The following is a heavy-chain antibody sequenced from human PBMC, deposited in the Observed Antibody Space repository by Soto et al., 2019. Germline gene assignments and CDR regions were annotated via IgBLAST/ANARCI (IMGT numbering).Heavy chain of an antibody. Sequence: SETLSLTCTVSAGSISSSSYYWGWIRQPPGKGLEWIGSIYYSGSTYYNPSLKSRVTISVDTSKNQFSLKLSSVTAADTAVYYCATLSLSSMAARPGGYYYGMDVWGQGTTVTVSS. CDR2: IYYSGST. V-gene: IGHV4-39*01. D-gene: IGHD6-6*01. CDR1: AGSISSSSYY. J-gene: IGHJ6*02. CDR3: ATLSLSSMAARPGGYYYGMDV.